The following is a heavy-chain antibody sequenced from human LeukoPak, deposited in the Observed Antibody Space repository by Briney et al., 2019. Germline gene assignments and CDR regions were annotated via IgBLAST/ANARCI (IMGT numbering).Heavy chain of an antibody. CDR2: VYYSGTT. CDR3: ARHGGSLGYFDD. V-gene: IGHV4-59*08. Sequence: SETLSLTCSVSGGSISLCYWRWLRQTPGGGLDWIGYVYYSGTTNHNPSLEGRVTISSNTSKNQISLKLRSVNVADTAIYYCARHGGSLGYFDDWGQGTLVTVSS. J-gene: IGHJ4*02. D-gene: IGHD1-26*01. CDR1: GGSISLCY.